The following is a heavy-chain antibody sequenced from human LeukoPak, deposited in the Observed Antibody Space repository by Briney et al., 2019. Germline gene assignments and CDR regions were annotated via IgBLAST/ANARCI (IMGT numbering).Heavy chain of an antibody. V-gene: IGHV4-4*02. Sequence: PSETLSLTCAVSGGSIMTTNWWSWVRQPPGKGLERIGEVHLSGATNYNPSLESRVSMSIDTSKNQMSLKLTSVTAADTAIYFCTRESGAFSPFGFWGQGTLVTVSS. CDR1: GGSIMTTNW. J-gene: IGHJ4*02. CDR3: TRESGAFSPFGF. CDR2: VHLSGAT. D-gene: IGHD1-26*01.